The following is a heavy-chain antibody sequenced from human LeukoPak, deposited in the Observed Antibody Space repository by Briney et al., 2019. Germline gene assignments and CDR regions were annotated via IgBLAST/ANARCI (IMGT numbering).Heavy chain of an antibody. Sequence: GGSLRLSCSASGFAVNSYNMNWVRQAPGKGLEWVSCISSSGTKYYADSVKGRFTTSRDNGKSSLFLEMNSLRDEDTAVYYCARGPSSSSWSRFDPWGQGTLVTVSS. V-gene: IGHV3-48*02. CDR2: ISSSGTK. J-gene: IGHJ5*02. D-gene: IGHD6-13*01. CDR1: GFAVNSYN. CDR3: ARGPSSSSWSRFDP.